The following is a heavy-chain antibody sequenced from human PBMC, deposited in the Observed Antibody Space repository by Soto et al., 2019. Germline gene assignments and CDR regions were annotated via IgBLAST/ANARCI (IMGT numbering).Heavy chain of an antibody. Sequence: QEQLVESGGGVVQPGRSLRLSCAASGFTFINYAMHWVRQAPGKGLEWVALISGDGSNEYYADSVKGRFTISRDNSRNTLYLQMNSLRADDTAVHYCARHLSHVKSGWFDPWGQGTLVTVAS. V-gene: IGHV3-30-3*01. J-gene: IGHJ5*02. CDR2: ISGDGSNE. CDR1: GFTFINYA. D-gene: IGHD1-26*01. CDR3: ARHLSHVKSGWFDP.